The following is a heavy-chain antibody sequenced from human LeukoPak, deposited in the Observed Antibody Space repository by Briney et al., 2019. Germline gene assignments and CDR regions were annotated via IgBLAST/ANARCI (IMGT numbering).Heavy chain of an antibody. CDR3: AKETVSSGSHYDPYYFDF. CDR2: ISYDGGNK. D-gene: IGHD1-26*01. V-gene: IGHV3-30*18. Sequence: SLRLSCAASGFTFSSYAMHWVRQAPVKGLEWVAVISYDGGNKYYADSVKGRFTISRDNSKNTLFLQMNSLRVEDTAVYYCAKETVSSGSHYDPYYFDFWGQGTLVTVSS. J-gene: IGHJ4*02. CDR1: GFTFSSYA.